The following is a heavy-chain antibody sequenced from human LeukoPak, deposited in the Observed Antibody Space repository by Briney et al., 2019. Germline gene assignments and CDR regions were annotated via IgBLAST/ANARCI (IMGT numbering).Heavy chain of an antibody. D-gene: IGHD5/OR15-5a*01. CDR1: GFTFSSYG. CDR3: ARDRSTTHFDY. CDR2: IWYDGSNT. V-gene: IGHV3-33*08. J-gene: IGHJ4*02. Sequence: GKSLRLSCAASGFTFSSYGMHWVRQAPGKGLEWVAMIWYDGSNTYYADSVKGRFTISRDNSKNTLFLQMDSLRAEDTAVYYCARDRSTTHFDYWGQGTLVTVSS.